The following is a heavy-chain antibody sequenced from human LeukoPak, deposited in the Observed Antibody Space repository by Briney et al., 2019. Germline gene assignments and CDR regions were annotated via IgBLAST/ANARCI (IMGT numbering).Heavy chain of an antibody. CDR1: GFTFNIYG. Sequence: GGSLRLPCAASGFTFNIYGMHWVRQAPGKGLEWVSFIRYDGSNKYYADSVKGRFTISRDTSKNTLYLQMNSLRAEDTAVYYCAKHVSSGWSNFDYWGQGTLVTVSS. CDR3: AKHVSSGWSNFDY. V-gene: IGHV3-30*02. CDR2: IRYDGSNK. J-gene: IGHJ4*02. D-gene: IGHD6-19*01.